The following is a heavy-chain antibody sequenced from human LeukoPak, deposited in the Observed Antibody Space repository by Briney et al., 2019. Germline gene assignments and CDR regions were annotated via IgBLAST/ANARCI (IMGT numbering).Heavy chain of an antibody. CDR2: IRYDERNK. D-gene: IGHD3-22*01. CDR1: GFTFSSYG. J-gene: IGHJ4*02. CDR3: AKDYDSSGYYYVMYYFDY. V-gene: IGHV3-30*02. Sequence: GGSLRLACAAAGFTFSSYGMHSVRQAPGKWLEGVAFIRYDERNKNYADSGKGRVTISSDNSKSTLYLQMNSLRAEDTAVYSCAKDYDSSGYYYVMYYFDYWGQGTLVTVSS.